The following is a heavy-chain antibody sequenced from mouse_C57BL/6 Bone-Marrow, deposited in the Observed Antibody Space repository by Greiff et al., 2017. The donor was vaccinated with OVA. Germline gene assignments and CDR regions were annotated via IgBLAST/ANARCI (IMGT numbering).Heavy chain of an antibody. CDR3: SEDSAVYYCASHYYGSSHWYFDV. CDR2: GQGLEWNG. CDR1: YTFSRRVH. D-gene: IGHD1-1*01. J-gene: IGHJ1*03. V-gene: IGHV1-87*01. Sequence: VHLVESGPELARPWASVKISCQAFYTFSRRVHFAIRDTNYWMQRVKQRPGQGLEWNGGIDPGKGDTSYNTKFKSKATLTADKSSSTAYMPRSSLTSEDSAVYYCASHYYGSSHWYFDVWGTGTTVTVSS.